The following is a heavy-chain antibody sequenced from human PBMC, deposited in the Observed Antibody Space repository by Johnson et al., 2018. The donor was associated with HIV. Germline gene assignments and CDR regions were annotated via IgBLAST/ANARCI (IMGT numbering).Heavy chain of an antibody. CDR2: IRYDGSNK. Sequence: QVQLVESGGGVVQPGGSLRLSCAASGFTFSTYGMHWVRQAPGKGLEWVAFIRYDGSNKYYADSVKGRFTISRDNSKNTLYLQMNSLRAEDTAVYYFAKDRDYYGSGLIWGQGTMVTVSS. CDR3: AKDRDYYGSGLI. J-gene: IGHJ3*02. D-gene: IGHD3-10*01. CDR1: GFTFSTYG. V-gene: IGHV3-30*02.